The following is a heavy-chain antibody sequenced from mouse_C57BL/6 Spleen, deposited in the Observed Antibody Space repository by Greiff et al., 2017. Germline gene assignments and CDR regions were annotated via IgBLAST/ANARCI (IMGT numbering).Heavy chain of an antibody. CDR1: GYAFSSYW. CDR2: IYPGDGDT. CDR3: ARDYEDAMDY. J-gene: IGHJ4*01. Sequence: QVQLQQSGAELVKPGASVKISCKASGYAFSSYWMHWVKQRPGKGLEWIGQIYPGDGDTNYNGKFKGKATLTADKSSSTAYMQLSSLTSEDSAVYFCARDYEDAMDYWGQGTSVTVSS. D-gene: IGHD2-3*01. V-gene: IGHV1-80*01.